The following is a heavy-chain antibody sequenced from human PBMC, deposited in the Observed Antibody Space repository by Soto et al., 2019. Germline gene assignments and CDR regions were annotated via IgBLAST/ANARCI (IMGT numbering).Heavy chain of an antibody. J-gene: IGHJ4*02. D-gene: IGHD5-12*01. CDR3: ARDHVDIVATITPHFDY. V-gene: IGHV3-30-3*01. CDR2: ISYDGSNK. Sequence: GGSLRLSCSASGFTFSSYAMHWVRQAPGKGLEWVAVISYDGSNKYYADSVKGRFTISRDNSKNTLYLQMNSLRAEDTAVYYCARDHVDIVATITPHFDYWGQGTLVTVSS. CDR1: GFTFSSYA.